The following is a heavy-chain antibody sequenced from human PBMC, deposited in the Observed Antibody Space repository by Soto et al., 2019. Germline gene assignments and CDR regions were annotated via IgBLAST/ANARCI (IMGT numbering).Heavy chain of an antibody. Sequence: PGGSLRLSCAASGFTFSDYYMSWIRQAPGKGLEWVSYISSSGSTIYYADSVKGRFTISRDNAKNSLYLQMSSLRAEDTAVYYCARDRGGYDRLYYYHGMDVWGQGTTVTVSS. CDR1: GFTFSDYY. CDR2: ISSSGSTI. V-gene: IGHV3-11*04. D-gene: IGHD5-12*01. J-gene: IGHJ6*02. CDR3: ARDRGGYDRLYYYHGMDV.